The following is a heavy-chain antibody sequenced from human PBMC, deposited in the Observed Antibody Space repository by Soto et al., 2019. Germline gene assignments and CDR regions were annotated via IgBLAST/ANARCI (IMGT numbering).Heavy chain of an antibody. CDR3: ARLRIATNNYKWFDP. J-gene: IGHJ5*02. Sequence: LSLTCSVSGAALNSGNYYWSWIRQVPGKGLEWIGHIYVTGAVDYNPSLRDRITISQDTSERQFSLNLRPVTAADTAVYYCARLRIATNNYKWFDPWGQGTLVTVSS. V-gene: IGHV4-31*03. D-gene: IGHD2-21*01. CDR1: GAALNSGNYY. CDR2: IYVTGAV.